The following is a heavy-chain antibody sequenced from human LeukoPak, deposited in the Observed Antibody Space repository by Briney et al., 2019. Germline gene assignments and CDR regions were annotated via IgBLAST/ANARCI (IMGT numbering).Heavy chain of an antibody. J-gene: IGHJ4*02. D-gene: IGHD4/OR15-4a*01. V-gene: IGHV3-23*01. CDR2: ISGSGGST. CDR3: AKVGSDGAYYFDY. Sequence: GGSLRLSCAVSRFTFSTYWMSWVRQAPGKGLEWVSAISGSGGSTYYADSVKGRFTISRDNSKNTLYLQMNSLRAEDTAVYYCAKVGSDGAYYFDYWGQGTLVTVSS. CDR1: RFTFSTYW.